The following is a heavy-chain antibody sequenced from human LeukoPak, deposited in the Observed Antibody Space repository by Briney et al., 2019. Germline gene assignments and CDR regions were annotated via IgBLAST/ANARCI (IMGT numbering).Heavy chain of an antibody. Sequence: GGSLRLSCAASGITFNYAWMTWVRQAPGKGLEWVARIKSKADGGTTEYVAPVKGRFTISRDDSQIMLYLQMNSLNTEDSAVYYCAALGTGFFNYWGQGTLVTVSS. CDR1: GITFNYAW. V-gene: IGHV3-15*01. D-gene: IGHD2-8*02. J-gene: IGHJ4*02. CDR3: AALGTGFFNY. CDR2: IKSKADGGTT.